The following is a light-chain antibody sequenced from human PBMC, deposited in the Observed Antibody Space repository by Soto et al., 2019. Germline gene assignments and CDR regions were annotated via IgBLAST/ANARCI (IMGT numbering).Light chain of an antibody. CDR1: QSVGSY. CDR3: QQYGSSPIT. J-gene: IGKJ5*01. CDR2: DAS. Sequence: EIVLTQSPATLSLSPCEGATLSERASQSVGSYLAWYQQKPGQAPRLLIYDASNRATGIPARFSGSGSGTDFTLTISSLEPEDFAVYYCQQYGSSPITFGQGTRLEIK. V-gene: IGKV3-11*01.